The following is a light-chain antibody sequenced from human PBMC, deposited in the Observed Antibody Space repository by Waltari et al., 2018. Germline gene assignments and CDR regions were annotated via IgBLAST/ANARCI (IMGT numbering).Light chain of an antibody. CDR1: SSDVGSYNL. CDR2: EVT. V-gene: IGLV2-23*02. CDR3: CSYAGASTSLYV. J-gene: IGLJ1*01. Sequence: QSALTQSASVSGSPGQSITISCTGTSSDVGSYNLVSWYQRHPGNAPKLMIYEVTKRPSGVSNRFAGSKSGNTASRTISGLQSEDEADYYCCSYAGASTSLYVFGTGTKVTVL.